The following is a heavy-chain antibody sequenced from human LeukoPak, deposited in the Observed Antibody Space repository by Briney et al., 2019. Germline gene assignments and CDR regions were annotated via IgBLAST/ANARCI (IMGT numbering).Heavy chain of an antibody. CDR1: GGSIISYY. CDR2: IYYRGST. V-gene: IGHV4-59*01. D-gene: IGHD3-22*01. J-gene: IGHJ3*02. CDR3: ARDYYYDSSGWNADAFHI. Sequence: SETLSPTCTASGGSIISYYCSWIRQPPAKGLEGIGYIYYRGSTNYDPSLYSRVPISVDTTKKQFSLKLSSVTAEAAAVYYCARDYYYDSSGWNADAFHIWGQGTMVTVSS.